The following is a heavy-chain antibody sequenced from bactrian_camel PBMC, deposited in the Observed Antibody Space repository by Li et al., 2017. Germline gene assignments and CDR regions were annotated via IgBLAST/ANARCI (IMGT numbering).Heavy chain of an antibody. Sequence: VQLVESGGGSVKAGGSLTLTCVASGYTYNRYCMGWFREAPGKVREGVATIRAGVSPYVVDSVKGRFTISRDNAENTVYLQMNSLKPDDTAVYYCAARWGNWRPTLRPGDPGHRL. D-gene: IGHD1*01. CDR2: IRAGVSP. CDR1: GYTYNRYC. V-gene: IGHV3S40*01. J-gene: IGHJ4*01.